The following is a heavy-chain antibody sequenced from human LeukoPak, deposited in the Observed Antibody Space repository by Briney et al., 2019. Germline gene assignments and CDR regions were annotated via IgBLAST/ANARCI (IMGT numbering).Heavy chain of an antibody. Sequence: SETLSLTCTVSGGSVSSYYWSWIRQPPGKGLEWIGYIYYSGSTNYNPSLKSRVTISVNTSKNQFSLKLSSVTAADTAVYHCARDNWNYGSSMDVWGQGTTVTVSS. CDR3: ARDNWNYGSSMDV. V-gene: IGHV4-59*02. CDR2: IYYSGST. D-gene: IGHD1-7*01. CDR1: GGSVSSYY. J-gene: IGHJ6*02.